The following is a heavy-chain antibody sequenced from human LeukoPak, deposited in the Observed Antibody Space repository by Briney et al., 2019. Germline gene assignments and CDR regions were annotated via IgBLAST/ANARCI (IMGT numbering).Heavy chain of an antibody. CDR1: GFTFTTYE. D-gene: IGHD4-23*01. Sequence: GGSLRLSCATSGFTFTTYEMNWVRQAPGKGLEWVSHISGSGGAIYYADSVKGRFTISRDNSKNTLYLQMNSLRAEDTAVYYCAKGNSDPRGYFDYWGQGTLVTVSS. J-gene: IGHJ4*02. CDR2: ISGSGGAI. CDR3: AKGNSDPRGYFDY. V-gene: IGHV3-48*03.